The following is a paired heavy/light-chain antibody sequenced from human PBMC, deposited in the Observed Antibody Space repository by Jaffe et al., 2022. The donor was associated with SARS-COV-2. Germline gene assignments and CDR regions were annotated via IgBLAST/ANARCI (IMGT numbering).Light chain of an antibody. CDR3: QQYGSSVT. CDR1: QSVSSSY. V-gene: IGKV3-20*01. J-gene: IGKJ4*01. CDR2: GAS. Sequence: EIELTQSPGTLSLSPGERATLSCRASQSVSSSYLAWYQQKPGQAPRLLIYGASSRATGIPDRFSGSGSGTDFTLTISRLEPEDFAVYYCQQYGSSVTFGGGTKVEIK.
Heavy chain of an antibody. D-gene: IGHD6-13*01. CDR3: ARSAAAGYDAFDI. Sequence: EVQLVQSGAEVKKPGESLKISCKESGYSFNNYWIGWVRQMPGKGLEWMGIIYFGDSDARYSPSFQGQVTISADKSIRTAYVQWSNLKAADTAMYYCARSAAAGYDAFDIWGQGTMVTVSS. CDR1: GYSFNNYW. J-gene: IGHJ3*02. V-gene: IGHV5-51*01. CDR2: IYFGDSDA.